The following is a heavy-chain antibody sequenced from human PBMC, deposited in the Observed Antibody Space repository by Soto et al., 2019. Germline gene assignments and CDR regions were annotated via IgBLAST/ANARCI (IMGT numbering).Heavy chain of an antibody. CDR3: AKDPPRIRAYGSGIGWFDS. CDR1: GFTFSTYA. Sequence: GGSLRLSCAASGFTFSTYAMSWFRQAPGKGLGWVCALSGRCGIPYYADSVEGRFTISRDHSKNTLYMQMNSLRADETAVYYCAKDPPRIRAYGSGIGWFDSWGKGTLVT. CDR2: LSGRCGIP. D-gene: IGHD3-10*01. V-gene: IGHV3-23*01. J-gene: IGHJ5*01.